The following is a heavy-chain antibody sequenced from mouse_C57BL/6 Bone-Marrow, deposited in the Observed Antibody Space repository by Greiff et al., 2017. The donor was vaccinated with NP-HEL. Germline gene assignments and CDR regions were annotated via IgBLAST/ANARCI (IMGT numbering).Heavy chain of an antibody. V-gene: IGHV1-26*01. J-gene: IGHJ2*01. D-gene: IGHD3-2*02. Sequence: VQLKQSGPELVKPGASVKISCKASGYTFTDYYMNWVKQSHGKSLEWIGDINPNNGGTSYNQKFKGKATLTVDKSSSTAYMELRSLTSEDSAVYYCAGDSSGYVGFDYWGQGTTLTVSS. CDR1: GYTFTDYY. CDR2: INPNNGGT. CDR3: AGDSSGYVGFDY.